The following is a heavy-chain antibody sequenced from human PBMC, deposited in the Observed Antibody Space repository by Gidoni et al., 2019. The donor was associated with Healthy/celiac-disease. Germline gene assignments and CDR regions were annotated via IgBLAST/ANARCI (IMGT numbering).Heavy chain of an antibody. J-gene: IGHJ4*02. CDR1: GGSISSSNW. Sequence: QVQLQESGPGLVKPSGTLSLTCAVSGGSISSSNWWSWVRQTPGRGLEWIGEIYHSGSTNYNPSLKIRVTISVDKSKNQFSLKLSSVTAADTAVYYCARDGGGYCTNGVCYPGYYFDYWGQGTLVTVSS. V-gene: IGHV4-4*02. D-gene: IGHD2-8*01. CDR2: IYHSGST. CDR3: ARDGGGYCTNGVCYPGYYFDY.